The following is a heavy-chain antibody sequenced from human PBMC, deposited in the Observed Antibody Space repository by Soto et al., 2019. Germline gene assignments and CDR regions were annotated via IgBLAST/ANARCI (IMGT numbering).Heavy chain of an antibody. CDR2: IDTHSGDT. V-gene: IGHV1-3*04. CDR1: GYTFNEYG. CDR3: ARDKMRFFLGTPRFNWFDP. Sequence: ASVKVSCKSSGYTFNEYGIHWVRQAPGQRPEWMGWIDTHSGDTRYSQRFQDRLTLTRETSANTVHMNLGSLRPEDTAVYFCARDKMRFFLGTPRFNWFDPWGQGTLVTVSS. J-gene: IGHJ5*02. D-gene: IGHD3-3*01.